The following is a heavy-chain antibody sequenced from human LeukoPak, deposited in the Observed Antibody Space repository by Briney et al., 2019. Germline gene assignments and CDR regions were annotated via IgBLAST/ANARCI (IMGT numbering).Heavy chain of an antibody. D-gene: IGHD5-18*01. Sequence: GGSLRLSCAASGFTFSGYSMNWVRQAPGKGLGWVSYISSRGTTIYYADSVKGRFTISRDNAKKSLHLQMNSLRAEDTAVYYCAKGGGDTAIYYYYYYMDVWGKGTTVTVSS. CDR3: AKGGGDTAIYYYYYYMDV. V-gene: IGHV3-48*01. J-gene: IGHJ6*03. CDR1: GFTFSGYS. CDR2: ISSRGTTI.